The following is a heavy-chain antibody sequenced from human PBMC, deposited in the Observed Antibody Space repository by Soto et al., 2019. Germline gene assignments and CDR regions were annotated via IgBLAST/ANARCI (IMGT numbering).Heavy chain of an antibody. Sequence: GGSLRLSCAASGFTFSGYSMTWVHQAPGKGLEWVPGISGSCGNTYYSDSVKGRFIISRDTSKNTVYLQMNSLRAEDTAVYSCADCGRGRVIITTSTFEIWGQGTRVAVSS. CDR2: ISGSCGNT. V-gene: IGHV3-23*01. J-gene: IGHJ3*02. D-gene: IGHD3-22*01. CDR1: GFTFSGYS. CDR3: ADCGRGRVIITTSTFEI.